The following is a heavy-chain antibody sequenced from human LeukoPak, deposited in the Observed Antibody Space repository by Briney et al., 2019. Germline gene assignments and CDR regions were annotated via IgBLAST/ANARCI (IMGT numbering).Heavy chain of an antibody. J-gene: IGHJ5*02. D-gene: IGHD3-10*01. Sequence: NSSETLSLTCTVSGGSISSYYWSWIRQPPGKGLEWIRYIHYTGSTNYNPSLKSRVAISVDTSKNQFSLKLSSVTAADTAIYYCARGGYYGSGNDFRFDPWGQGTLVTVSS. CDR2: IHYTGST. V-gene: IGHV4-59*01. CDR1: GGSISSYY. CDR3: ARGGYYGSGNDFRFDP.